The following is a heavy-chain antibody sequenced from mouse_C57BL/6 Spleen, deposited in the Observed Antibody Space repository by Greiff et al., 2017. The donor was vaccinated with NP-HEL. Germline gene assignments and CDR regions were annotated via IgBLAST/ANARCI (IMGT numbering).Heavy chain of an antibody. J-gene: IGHJ4*01. Sequence: QVQLQQPGAELVKPGASVKMSCKASGYTFTSYWITWVKQRPGQGLEWIGDIYPGSGSTNYNEKFKSKATLTVDTSSSTAYMQLSSLTSEDSAVDCCARDPYYSNPRYAMDYWGQGTSVTVSS. D-gene: IGHD2-5*01. CDR1: GYTFTSYW. CDR2: IYPGSGST. CDR3: ARDPYYSNPRYAMDY. V-gene: IGHV1-55*01.